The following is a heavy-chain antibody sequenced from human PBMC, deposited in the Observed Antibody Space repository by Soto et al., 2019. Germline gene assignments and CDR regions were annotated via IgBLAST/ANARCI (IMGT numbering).Heavy chain of an antibody. CDR2: ISSSSSTI. CDR1: GFTFSSYS. V-gene: IGHV3-48*02. Sequence: LRLSCAASGFTFSSYSMNWVRQAPGKGLEWVSYISSSSSTIYYADSVKGRFTISRDNAKNSLYLQMNSLRDEDTAVYYCARDAPPLAYYYDPNWFDPWGQGTLVPVSS. D-gene: IGHD3-22*01. J-gene: IGHJ5*02. CDR3: ARDAPPLAYYYDPNWFDP.